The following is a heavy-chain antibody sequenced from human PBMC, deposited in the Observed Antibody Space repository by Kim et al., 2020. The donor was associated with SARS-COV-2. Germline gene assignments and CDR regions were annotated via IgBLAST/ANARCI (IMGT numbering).Heavy chain of an antibody. CDR3: ARGRAAYYYGMDV. V-gene: IGHV3-74*01. D-gene: IGHD6-13*01. Sequence: ADSVKGRFTISRDNAKNTLYLQMNSLRAEDTAVYYCARGRAAYYYGMDVWGQGTTVTVSS. J-gene: IGHJ6*02.